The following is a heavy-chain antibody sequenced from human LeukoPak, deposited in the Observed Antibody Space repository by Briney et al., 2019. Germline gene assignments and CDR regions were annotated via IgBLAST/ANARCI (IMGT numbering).Heavy chain of an antibody. CDR1: GGSISSYY. CDR2: IYYSGST. CDR3: AREIPLYSSSWYRGFRRGYGMDV. D-gene: IGHD6-13*01. V-gene: IGHV4-59*01. J-gene: IGHJ6*02. Sequence: SETLSLTCTVSGGSISSYYWSWIRQPPGKGLEWIGYIYYSGSTNYNPSLKSRVTISVDTSKNQFSLKLSSVTAADTAVYYCAREIPLYSSSWYRGFRRGYGMDVWGQGTTVTVSS.